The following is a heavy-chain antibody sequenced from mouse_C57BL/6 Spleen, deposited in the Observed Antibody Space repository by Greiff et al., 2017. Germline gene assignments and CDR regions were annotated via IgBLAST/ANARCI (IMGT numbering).Heavy chain of an antibody. J-gene: IGHJ3*01. CDR3: ARGDYGSSYWFAY. CDR1: GYTFTSYW. CDR2: IYPNSGST. Sequence: QVQLQQPGAELVKPGASVKLSCKASGYTFTSYWMHWVKQRPGQGLEWIGMIYPNSGSTNYNEKFKSKATLTVDKSSSTAYMQLSSLTSEDSAVYYCARGDYGSSYWFAYWGQGTLVTVSA. V-gene: IGHV1-64*01. D-gene: IGHD1-1*01.